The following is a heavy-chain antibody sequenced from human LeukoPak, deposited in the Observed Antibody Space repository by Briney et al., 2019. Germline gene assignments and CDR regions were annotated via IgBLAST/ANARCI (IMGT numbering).Heavy chain of an antibody. CDR1: GFTFSSYS. V-gene: IGHV3-48*01. D-gene: IGHD5-24*01. CDR2: ISCNRSTI. J-gene: IGHJ6*01. Sequence: PGGSLRLSCAASGFTFSSYSMNWVRQAPGKGLEWVSYISCNRSTIYYADSVKGRFTISRDNAKNSLYLQMNSLRAEDTAVYYCASPLTHAMSDDGYWGQGITVTFSS. CDR3: ASPLTHAMSDDGY.